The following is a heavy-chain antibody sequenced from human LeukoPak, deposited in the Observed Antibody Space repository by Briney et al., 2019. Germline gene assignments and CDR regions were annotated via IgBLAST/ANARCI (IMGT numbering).Heavy chain of an antibody. CDR3: ARDAGWAILHAFDI. CDR1: GDSVSDNSAS. D-gene: IGHD3-9*01. CDR2: TYYRSKWYN. V-gene: IGHV6-1*01. J-gene: IGHJ3*02. Sequence: SQTLSLTCAISGDSVSDNSASWNWIRQSPSRGLEWLGRTYYRSKWYNDYAVSVKSRITINPDTSKNQFSLQLNSVTPEDTAVYYCARDAGWAILHAFDIWGQGTMVTVSS.